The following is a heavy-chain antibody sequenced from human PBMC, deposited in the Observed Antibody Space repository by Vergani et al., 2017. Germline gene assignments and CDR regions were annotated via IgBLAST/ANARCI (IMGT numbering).Heavy chain of an antibody. CDR2: IYPGDSDT. V-gene: IGHV5-51*03. J-gene: IGHJ6*03. Sequence: EVQLVQSGAEVKKPGESLKISCKGSGYSFTSYWIGWVRQMPGKGLEWMGIIYPGDSDTRYSPSFQGQVTISADKSISTAYLQWSSLKASDTAMYYCARLYSEYYYDXNSPRGAYYYYMDVWGKGTTVTVSS. CDR3: ARLYSEYYYDXNSPRGAYYYYMDV. CDR1: GYSFTSYW. D-gene: IGHD3-22*01.